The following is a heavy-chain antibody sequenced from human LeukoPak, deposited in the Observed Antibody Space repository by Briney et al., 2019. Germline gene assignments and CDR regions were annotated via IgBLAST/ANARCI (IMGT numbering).Heavy chain of an antibody. Sequence: GASVKVSCKASGGTFSSYAISWVRQAPGQGLEWMGRIIPIFGTANYAQKFQGRVTITTDESTSTAYMELSSLRSEDTAVYYCARDLSYGDFIFDYWGLGTLVTVSS. CDR2: IIPIFGTA. CDR1: GGTFSSYA. V-gene: IGHV1-69*05. CDR3: ARDLSYGDFIFDY. D-gene: IGHD4-17*01. J-gene: IGHJ4*02.